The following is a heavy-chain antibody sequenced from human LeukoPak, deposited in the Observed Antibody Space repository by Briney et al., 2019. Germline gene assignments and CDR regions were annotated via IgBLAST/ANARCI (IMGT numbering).Heavy chain of an antibody. CDR2: ISAYNGNT. J-gene: IGHJ3*02. CDR3: ARDSRGIDAFDI. Sequence: ASVKVSCKASGYTFTGYYMHWVRQAPGQGLEWMGWISAYNGNTNYAQKLQGRVTMTTDTSTSTAYMELRSLRSGDTAVYYCARDSRGIDAFDIWGQGTMVTVSS. CDR1: GYTFTGYY. V-gene: IGHV1-18*04. D-gene: IGHD3-16*01.